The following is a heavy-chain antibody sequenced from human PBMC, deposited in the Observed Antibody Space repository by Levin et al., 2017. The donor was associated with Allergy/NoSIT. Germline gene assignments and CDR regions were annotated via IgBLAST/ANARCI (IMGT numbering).Heavy chain of an antibody. CDR3: AREFPSGESRITMVRGVILPQVIDP. CDR1: GGSISSGSYY. Sequence: PSETLSLTCTVSGGSISSGSYYWSWIRQPAGKGLEWIGRIYTSGSTNYNPSLKSRVTISVDTSKNQFSLKLSSVTAADTAVYYCAREFPSGESRITMVRGVILPQVIDPWGQGTLVTVSS. J-gene: IGHJ5*02. D-gene: IGHD3-10*01. CDR2: IYTSGST. V-gene: IGHV4-61*02.